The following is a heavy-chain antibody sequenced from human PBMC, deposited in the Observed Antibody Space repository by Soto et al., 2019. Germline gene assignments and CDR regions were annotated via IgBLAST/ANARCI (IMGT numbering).Heavy chain of an antibody. J-gene: IGHJ3*02. V-gene: IGHV3-53*02. CDR2: IYSGGST. Sequence: EVQLVETGGGLIQPGGSLRLSCAASGFTVSSNYMSWVPQAPGKGLVWVSVIYSGGSTYYAVSVKGRFTISRDNSKNTLYLQMNSLRAEDTAVYYCAREGMTTVASDAFDIWGQGTMVTVSS. CDR3: AREGMTTVASDAFDI. CDR1: GFTVSSNY. D-gene: IGHD4-17*01.